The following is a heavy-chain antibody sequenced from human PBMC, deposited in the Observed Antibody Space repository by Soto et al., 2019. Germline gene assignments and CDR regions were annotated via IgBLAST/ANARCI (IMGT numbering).Heavy chain of an antibody. J-gene: IGHJ6*02. V-gene: IGHV6-1*01. CDR3: ARDLGGYMDV. CDR2: TFYRSKWYH. D-gene: IGHD6-25*01. CDR1: GDSVFTNSAAA. Sequence: SQTLSLTCAISGDSVFTNSAAAWNWIRQSPSRGLEWLGRTFYRSKWYHDYSSSVRSRININPDTAKNQFSLRLKSVTPEDTAVYYCARDLGGYMDVWGQGTTVTVSS.